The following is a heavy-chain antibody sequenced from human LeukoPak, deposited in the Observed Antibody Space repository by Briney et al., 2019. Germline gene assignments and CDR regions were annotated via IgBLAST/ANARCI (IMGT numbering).Heavy chain of an antibody. V-gene: IGHV4-31*03. D-gene: IGHD2-15*01. Sequence: PSETLSLTCTVSGGSISSGGYYWSWIRQHPGKGLEWIGYIYYSGSTYYNPSLKSRVTISVDTSKNQFSLKLSSVTAADTAGYYCARDRSYCSGGSCYYYYYGMDVWGKGTTVTVSS. CDR1: GGSISSGGYY. CDR3: ARDRSYCSGGSCYYYYYGMDV. J-gene: IGHJ6*04. CDR2: IYYSGST.